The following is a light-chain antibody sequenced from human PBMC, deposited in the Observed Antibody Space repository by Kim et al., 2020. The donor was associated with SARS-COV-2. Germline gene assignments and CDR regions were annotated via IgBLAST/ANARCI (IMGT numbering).Light chain of an antibody. CDR3: QQYSLYPLT. V-gene: IGKV1-16*01. CDR1: QGINTH. J-gene: IGKJ4*01. Sequence: ASVGDKVTIPCRASQGINTHVAWFQQKPAKAPKALIYEASSLHSGVPSRFSGSASGTYFTLTITSLQPEDFATYYCQQYSLYPLTFGGGTKVDIK. CDR2: EAS.